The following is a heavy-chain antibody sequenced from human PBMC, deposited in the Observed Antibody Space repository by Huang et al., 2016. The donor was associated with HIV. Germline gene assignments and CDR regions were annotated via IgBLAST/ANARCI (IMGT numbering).Heavy chain of an antibody. V-gene: IGHV1-18*01. Sequence: QVQLVQSGAEVKKPGASVKVSCKTSGFTLTRNGITWVRQAPGQGLEWMAWFSGYYGNTSYTPELQGRVTVTTDISTSTAFLELRGLRSDDTAVYYCATDGYSGPYYFDYWGPGSLVTVSS. CDR1: GFTLTRNG. CDR2: FSGYYGNT. J-gene: IGHJ4*02. D-gene: IGHD5-12*01. CDR3: ATDGYSGPYYFDY.